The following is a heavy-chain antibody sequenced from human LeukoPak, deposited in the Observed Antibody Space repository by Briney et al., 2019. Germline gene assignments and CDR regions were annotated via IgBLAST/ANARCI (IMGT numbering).Heavy chain of an antibody. CDR2: IYTSGST. J-gene: IGHJ3*02. CDR3: ARDREIGAAAGMWPFPGAFDI. CDR1: GGSISSGSYY. D-gene: IGHD6-13*01. V-gene: IGHV4-61*02. Sequence: TSETLSLTCTVSGGSISSGSYYWSWIRQPAGKGLEWIGRIYTSGSTNYNPSLKSRVTISVDTSKNQFSLKLSSVTAADTAVYYCARDREIGAAAGMWPFPGAFDIWGQGTMVTVSS.